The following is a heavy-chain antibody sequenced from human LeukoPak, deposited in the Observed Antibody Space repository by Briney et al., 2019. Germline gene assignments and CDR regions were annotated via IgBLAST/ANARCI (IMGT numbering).Heavy chain of an antibody. V-gene: IGHV3-21*04. Sequence: GGSLRLSCAASGFTFSSYSMNWVRQAPGKGLEWVSSISGSSSYIHYADSVKGRFTISRDNAKNSLYLQMNSLRAEDTAVYYCAKGTAPSALIAIPNWFDPWGQGTLVTVSS. J-gene: IGHJ5*02. CDR1: GFTFSSYS. CDR2: ISGSSSYI. CDR3: AKGTAPSALIAIPNWFDP. D-gene: IGHD2-21*01.